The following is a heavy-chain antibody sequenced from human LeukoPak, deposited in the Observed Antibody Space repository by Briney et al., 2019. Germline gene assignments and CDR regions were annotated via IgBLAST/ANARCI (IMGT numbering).Heavy chain of an antibody. J-gene: IGHJ3*01. CDR1: GYTFTTYW. CDR3: ARQGVVVVKDGFDF. Sequence: GESLKFSCKGSGYTFTTYWIGWVRQTPGKGLEWMGIIYPGDSDTRYSPSFQGQVTISADKSISTAYLQWSSLKASDTAMYYCARQGVVVVKDGFDFWGQGTMVTVSS. CDR2: IYPGDSDT. D-gene: IGHD2-15*01. V-gene: IGHV5-51*01.